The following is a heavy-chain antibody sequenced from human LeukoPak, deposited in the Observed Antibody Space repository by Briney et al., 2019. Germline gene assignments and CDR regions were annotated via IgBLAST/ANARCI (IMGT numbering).Heavy chain of an antibody. J-gene: IGHJ4*02. CDR2: IIPIFGTA. CDR1: GGTFSSYA. V-gene: IGHV1-69*13. D-gene: IGHD5-18*01. CDR3: ASPARGYSHGYGY. Sequence: SVKVSCKASGGTFSSYAISWVRQAPGQGLEWMGGIIPIFGTANYAQKFQGRVTITADESTSTDYRELSSLRSGDTAVYYCASPARGYSHGYGYWGQGTLVTVSS.